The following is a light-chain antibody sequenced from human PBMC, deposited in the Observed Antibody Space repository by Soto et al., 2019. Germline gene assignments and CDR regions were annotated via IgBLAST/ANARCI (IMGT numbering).Light chain of an antibody. Sequence: QSVLTQPASVSGSPGQSITIYCTGTSSDVGGYNYVSWYQQHPGKAPKLMIYEVSNRPSGVSNRFSGSKSGNTASLTISGLQAEDEADYYCSSYTSSSTLEIGGGTKLTVL. CDR1: SSDVGGYNY. CDR2: EVS. V-gene: IGLV2-14*01. J-gene: IGLJ2*01. CDR3: SSYTSSSTLE.